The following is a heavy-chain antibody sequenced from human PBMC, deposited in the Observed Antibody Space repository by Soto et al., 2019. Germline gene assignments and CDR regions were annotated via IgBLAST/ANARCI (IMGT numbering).Heavy chain of an antibody. V-gene: IGHV3-33*01. J-gene: IGHJ4*02. CDR1: GFTFSSYG. D-gene: IGHD3-10*01. CDR3: AREHPVTMVRGATDY. Sequence: QVQLVESGGGVVQPGRSLRLSCAASGFTFSSYGMHWVRQAPGKGLEWVAVIWYDGSNKYYADSVKGRFTISRDNSKNTLYRQMNSLRAEDTAVYYCAREHPVTMVRGATDYWGQGTLVTVSS. CDR2: IWYDGSNK.